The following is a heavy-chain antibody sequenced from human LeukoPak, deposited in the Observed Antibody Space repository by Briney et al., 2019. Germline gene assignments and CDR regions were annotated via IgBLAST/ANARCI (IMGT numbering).Heavy chain of an antibody. D-gene: IGHD2-2*01. CDR2: IIPILGIA. V-gene: IGHV1-69*04. J-gene: IGHJ5*02. CDR3: ARLDLPYCSSTSCSLDP. CDR1: GGTFSSYA. Sequence: GASVKVSCKASGGTFSSYAISWVRQAPGQGLEWMGRIIPILGIANYAQKFQGRVTITADKSTSTAYMELSSLRSEDTAVYYCARLDLPYCSSTSCSLDPWGQGTLVTVSS.